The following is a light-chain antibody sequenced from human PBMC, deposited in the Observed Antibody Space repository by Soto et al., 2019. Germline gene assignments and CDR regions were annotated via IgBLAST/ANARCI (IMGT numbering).Light chain of an antibody. CDR2: DAS. V-gene: IGKV3-11*01. Sequence: ENVLTQSPGTLSLSPGERATLSCRASQSVSSYLAWYQQKPGQAPRLLIYDASNRATGIPARFSGSGSGTDFTLTISSLEPEDFAVYYCQQRSNFFGGGTKVDIK. CDR3: QQRSNF. J-gene: IGKJ4*01. CDR1: QSVSSY.